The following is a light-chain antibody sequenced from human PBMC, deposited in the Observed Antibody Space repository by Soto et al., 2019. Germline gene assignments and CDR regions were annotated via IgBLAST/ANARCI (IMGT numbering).Light chain of an antibody. CDR1: SRDVGGYNY. J-gene: IGLJ2*01. CDR2: DVS. CDR3: SSYTSSSTRGVV. V-gene: IGLV2-14*01. Sequence: QSVLTQPASVSGSPGQSITLPCTETSRDVGGYNYVSWYQQHPGKAPKLMIYDVSNRPSGVSNRFSGSKSGNTASLTISGLQAEDEADYYCSSYTSSSTRGVVFGGGTKLTVL.